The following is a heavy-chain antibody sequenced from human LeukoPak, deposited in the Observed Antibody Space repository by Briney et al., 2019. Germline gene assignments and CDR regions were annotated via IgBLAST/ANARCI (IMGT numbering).Heavy chain of an antibody. CDR3: AREGRFGYSSSGAH. D-gene: IGHD6-13*01. Sequence: SETLSLTCTVSGGSISSSSYYWGWIRQPPGKGLEWIGSIYYSGSTYYNPSLKSRVTISVDTSKNQFSLKLSSVTAADTAVYYCAREGRFGYSSSGAHWGQGTLVTVSS. V-gene: IGHV4-39*07. J-gene: IGHJ4*02. CDR2: IYYSGST. CDR1: GGSISSSSYY.